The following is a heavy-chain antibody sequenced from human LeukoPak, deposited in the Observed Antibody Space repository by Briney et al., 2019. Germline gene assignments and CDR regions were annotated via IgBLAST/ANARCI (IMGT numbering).Heavy chain of an antibody. CDR1: GYTFTGYY. CDR3: ARDELGTLYYYYGMDV. J-gene: IGHJ6*02. Sequence: GASVKVSCKASGYTFTGYYMHWVRLAPGQGLEWMGCINPNSGGTNYAQKFQDRVTMTRDTSISTAYMELSRLRSDDTAVYYCARDELGTLYYYYGMDVWGQGTTVTVSS. V-gene: IGHV1-2*02. CDR2: INPNSGGT. D-gene: IGHD7-27*01.